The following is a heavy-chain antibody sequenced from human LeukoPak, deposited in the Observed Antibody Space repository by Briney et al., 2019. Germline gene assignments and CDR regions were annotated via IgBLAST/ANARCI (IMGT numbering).Heavy chain of an antibody. Sequence: VGSLRLSCAASGFTVSSNYMSWVRQAPGKGLEWVSLIYSGGSTYYADSVKGRFTIARDNSKNTLYLQMNSLRAEDTAVYYCARAYCGSTSCYMDVWGQGTTVTVSS. J-gene: IGHJ6*02. CDR3: ARAYCGSTSCYMDV. CDR2: IYSGGST. CDR1: GFTVSSNY. V-gene: IGHV3-53*01. D-gene: IGHD2-2*01.